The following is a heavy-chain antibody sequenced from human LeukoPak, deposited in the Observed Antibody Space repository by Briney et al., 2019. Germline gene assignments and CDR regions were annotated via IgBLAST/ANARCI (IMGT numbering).Heavy chain of an antibody. D-gene: IGHD4-17*01. CDR2: ISSSGSYI. CDR1: GFTFSSYS. V-gene: IGHV3-21*01. Sequence: GGSLRLSCAASGFTFSSYSMNWVRQAPGKGLEWVSSISSSGSYIYYADSVKGRFTISRDNAKNSLYLQMNSLRAEDTAVYYCARVTDYGDYLDAFDIWGQGTMVTVSS. J-gene: IGHJ3*02. CDR3: ARVTDYGDYLDAFDI.